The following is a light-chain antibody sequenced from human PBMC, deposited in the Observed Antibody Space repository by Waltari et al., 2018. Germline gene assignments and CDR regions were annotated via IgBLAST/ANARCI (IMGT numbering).Light chain of an antibody. CDR1: ALPKIS. Sequence: SYELTQPPSVSVSPGQTATITRPGEALPKISFYWNQQKSGQAPFLVIYEGTKRTPGIPERFSGSSSGTVATLTIRGAQLEDEADYHCYSTDTGGLHRVFGGGTRLTVL. CDR3: YSTDTGGLHRV. J-gene: IGLJ2*01. CDR2: EGT. V-gene: IGLV3-10*01.